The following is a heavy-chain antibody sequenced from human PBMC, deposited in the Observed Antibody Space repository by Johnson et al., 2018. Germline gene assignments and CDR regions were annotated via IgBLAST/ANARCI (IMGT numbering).Heavy chain of an antibody. CDR1: GGSFSGYY. CDR2: INHSGST. CDR3: ARPRWGSGAFDS. V-gene: IGHV4-34*01. J-gene: IGHJ3*02. Sequence: QVQLQQWGAGLLKPSETLSLTCAVYGGSFSGYYWSWIRQPPGKGLEWIGEINHSGSTNYNPSLKSRVTISEDTSKNQFPLKPSSVTAADTAVYYCARPRWGSGAFDSWGQGTMVTVSS. D-gene: IGHD7-27*01.